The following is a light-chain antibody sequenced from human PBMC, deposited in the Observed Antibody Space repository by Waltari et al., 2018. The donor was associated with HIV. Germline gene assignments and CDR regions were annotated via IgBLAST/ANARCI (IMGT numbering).Light chain of an antibody. V-gene: IGKV1-33*01. J-gene: IGKJ4*01. Sequence: DIQMTQSPSSPSASVGDRVTITCQASQDISNYLNWYQQKPGKAPKVLIYDASTLETGVPSRFSGSGSRTDFTFTITSLQPEDFATYYCQQHDNFPLTFGGGTKVDIK. CDR3: QQHDNFPLT. CDR1: QDISNY. CDR2: DAS.